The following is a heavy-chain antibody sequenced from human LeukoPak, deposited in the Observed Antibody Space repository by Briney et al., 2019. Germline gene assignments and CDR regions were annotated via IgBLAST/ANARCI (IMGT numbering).Heavy chain of an antibody. CDR2: TYYAGRT. J-gene: IGHJ4*02. V-gene: IGHV4-59*01. D-gene: IGHD7-27*01. CDR3: ARAWGFVDY. Sequence: PSETLSLTCNVSGGSLNNSYWSWIRQPPGKGLEWLGSTYYAGRTNYNPSLKSRVTVSVDTSKNQFSLKLTSVTAADTAVYYCARAWGFVDYWGQGTLVTVSS. CDR1: GGSLNNSY.